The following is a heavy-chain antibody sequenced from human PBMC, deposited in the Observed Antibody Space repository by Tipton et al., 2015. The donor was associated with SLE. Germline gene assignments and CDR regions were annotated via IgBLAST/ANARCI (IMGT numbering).Heavy chain of an antibody. Sequence: SLRLSCAASGFTFSNYAMHWVRQAPGKGLEWVAVISYDGRNKYYADSVKGRFTISRDNSKNTLYLQMNSLRAEDTAVYYCARDRGGYYDYFDYWGQGTLVTVSS. CDR1: GFTFSNYA. V-gene: IGHV3-30*07. CDR2: ISYDGRNK. J-gene: IGHJ4*02. CDR3: ARDRGGYYDYFDY. D-gene: IGHD3-22*01.